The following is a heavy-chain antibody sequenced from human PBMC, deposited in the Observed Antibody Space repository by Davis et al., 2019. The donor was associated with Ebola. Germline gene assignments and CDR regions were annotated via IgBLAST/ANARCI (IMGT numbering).Heavy chain of an antibody. CDR1: GFTFTRSA. V-gene: IGHV1-58*01. CDR2: VVVGSGNT. J-gene: IGHJ6*03. D-gene: IGHD2-2*01. CDR3: AAASLYYYYYMDV. Sequence: SVKASCKASGFTFTRSAVQWVRQARGQRLEWIGWVVVGSGNTNYTHQFQDRVTISRDVSTSTAYMELSSLRSEDTAVYFCAAASLYYYYYMDVWGKGTTVTVSS.